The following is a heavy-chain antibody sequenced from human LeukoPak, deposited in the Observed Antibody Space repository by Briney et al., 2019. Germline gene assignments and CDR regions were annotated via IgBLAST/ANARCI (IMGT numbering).Heavy chain of an antibody. D-gene: IGHD1-26*01. J-gene: IGHJ4*02. Sequence: GGSLRLSCAASGFTFSSYGMHWVRQAPGKGLEWVAFIRYDGSNKYYADSVKGRFTISRDNSKNTLYLQMNSLRAEDTAIYYCAKGRRAPLVGTTTKSWIDYWGQGTLVTVSS. V-gene: IGHV3-30*02. CDR2: IRYDGSNK. CDR1: GFTFSSYG. CDR3: AKGRRAPLVGTTTKSWIDY.